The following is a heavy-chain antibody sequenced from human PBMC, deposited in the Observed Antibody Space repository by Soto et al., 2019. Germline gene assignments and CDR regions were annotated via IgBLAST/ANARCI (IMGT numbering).Heavy chain of an antibody. CDR1: GFTFSSYA. CDR3: ARDLRTDNWFDP. D-gene: IGHD2-21*02. Sequence: GGSLRLSCAASGFTFSSYAMSWVRQAPGKGLEWVSAISGSGGSTYYADSVKGRFTISRDNSKNSLYLQMNSLRAEDAAVYYCARDLRTDNWFDPWGQGTLVTVSS. CDR2: ISGSGGST. V-gene: IGHV3-23*01. J-gene: IGHJ5*02.